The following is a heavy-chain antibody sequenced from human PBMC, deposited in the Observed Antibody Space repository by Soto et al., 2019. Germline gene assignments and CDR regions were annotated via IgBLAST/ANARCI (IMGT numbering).Heavy chain of an antibody. CDR1: GGTFSSYA. Sequence: SVKVSCKASGGTFSSYAISWVRQAPGQGLEWMGGIIPIFGTANYAQKFQGRVTITADESTSTAYMELSSLRSEDTAVYYCARDPGENPPPNAFDIWGQGTMVTVSS. J-gene: IGHJ3*02. CDR2: IIPIFGTA. V-gene: IGHV1-69*13. CDR3: ARDPGENPPPNAFDI.